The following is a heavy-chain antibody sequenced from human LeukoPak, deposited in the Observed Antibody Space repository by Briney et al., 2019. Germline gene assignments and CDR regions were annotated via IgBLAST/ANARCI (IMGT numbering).Heavy chain of an antibody. Sequence: ASVKVSCKASGFTFTGYYIHWVRQAPGQGLEWMGWIKPDGGATNYAQNFQGRVTMTWDTSINTAYMELTTLRSDDTAVYYCARVYIVATTSLDYWGQGTLVTVSS. CDR2: IKPDGGAT. D-gene: IGHD5-12*01. CDR3: ARVYIVATTSLDY. CDR1: GFTFTGYY. V-gene: IGHV1-2*02. J-gene: IGHJ4*02.